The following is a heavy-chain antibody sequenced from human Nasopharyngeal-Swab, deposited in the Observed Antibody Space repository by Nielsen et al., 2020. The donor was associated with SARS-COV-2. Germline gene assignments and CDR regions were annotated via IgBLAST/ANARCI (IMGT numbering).Heavy chain of an antibody. CDR1: GYSFTSYW. D-gene: IGHD4/OR15-4a*01. Sequence: GGSLRLSCKGSGYSFTSYWIGWVRQMPGKGLEWMGIIYPGDSDTRYSPSCQGQVTIPADKSISTAYLQWSSLKASDTAMYYCARLTTDDAFDIWGQGTMVTVSS. CDR3: ARLTTDDAFDI. J-gene: IGHJ3*02. V-gene: IGHV5-51*01. CDR2: IYPGDSDT.